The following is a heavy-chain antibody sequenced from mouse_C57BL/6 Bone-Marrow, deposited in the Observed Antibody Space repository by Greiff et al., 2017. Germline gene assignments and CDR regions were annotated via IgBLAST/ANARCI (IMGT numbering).Heavy chain of an antibody. D-gene: IGHD3-2*02. CDR3: ARRQLRLPWFAY. V-gene: IGHV1-80*01. CDR1: GYAFSSYW. CDR2: IYPGDGDT. J-gene: IGHJ3*01. Sequence: QVQLQQSGAELVKPGASVKISCKASGYAFSSYWMNWVKQRPGKGLEWIGQIYPGDGDTNYNGKFKGKATLTADKSSSTAYMQLSSLTSEDSAVYFCARRQLRLPWFAYWGQGTLVTVSA.